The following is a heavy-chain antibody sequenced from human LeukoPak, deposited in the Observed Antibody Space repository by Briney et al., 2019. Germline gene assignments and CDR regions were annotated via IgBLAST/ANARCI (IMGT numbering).Heavy chain of an antibody. CDR1: GGSFSGYY. V-gene: IGHV4-34*01. Sequence: PSXXLSLTCAVYGGSFSGYYWSWIRQPPGKGLEWIGEINHSGSTNYNPSLKRRVTISVDKSKNQFSLKLSSVTAADTAVYYCARGSETELPDAFDIWGQGTMVTVSS. CDR3: ARGSETELPDAFDI. D-gene: IGHD1-26*01. CDR2: INHSGST. J-gene: IGHJ3*02.